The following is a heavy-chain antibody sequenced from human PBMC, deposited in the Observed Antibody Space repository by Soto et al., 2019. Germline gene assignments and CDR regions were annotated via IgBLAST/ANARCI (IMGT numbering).Heavy chain of an antibody. J-gene: IGHJ6*03. CDR1: GGSFSGYY. CDR3: ARGEPYYGSGTKRGYYYYMDV. CDR2: INHSGST. V-gene: IGHV4-34*01. Sequence: SETLSLTCAVYGGSFSGYYWSWIRQPPGKGLEWIGEINHSGSTNYNPSLKSRVTISVDTSKNQFSLKLSSVTAADTAVYYCARGEPYYGSGTKRGYYYYMDVWGKGTPVTVSS. D-gene: IGHD3-10*01.